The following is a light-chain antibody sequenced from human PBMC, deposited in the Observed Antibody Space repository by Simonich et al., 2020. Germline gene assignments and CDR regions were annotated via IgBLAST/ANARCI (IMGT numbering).Light chain of an antibody. Sequence: SYVLTQPPSVSVAPGKTARITCGGNNIGSKSVHWYQQKPGQAPVLVVYDDSDRPSGIPGRVSGTNSGNTATRTISRVEAGDEADYYCQVWDSSSDLVVFGGGTKLTVL. J-gene: IGLJ2*01. CDR1: NIGSKS. CDR2: DDS. V-gene: IGLV3-21*03. CDR3: QVWDSSSDLVV.